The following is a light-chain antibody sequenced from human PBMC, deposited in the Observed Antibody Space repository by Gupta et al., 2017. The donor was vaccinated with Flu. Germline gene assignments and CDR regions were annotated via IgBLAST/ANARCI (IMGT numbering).Light chain of an antibody. CDR3: QQYSVSST. Sequence: SPSTLSASVGDRITSTCRDSQSVSNWLAWYQQRAGKAPKLLIRKTSSLMSGVPSRFSGSGSGTEFTLTSDSLQSDDFATYCCQQYSVSSTFGQGTKVEIK. V-gene: IGKV1-5*03. CDR2: KTS. J-gene: IGKJ1*01. CDR1: QSVSNW.